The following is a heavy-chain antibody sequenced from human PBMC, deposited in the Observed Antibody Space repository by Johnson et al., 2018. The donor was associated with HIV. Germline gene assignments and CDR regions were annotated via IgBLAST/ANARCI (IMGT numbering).Heavy chain of an antibody. V-gene: IGHV3-7*01. CDR1: GFSFSRYW. J-gene: IGHJ3*02. CDR2: IKKDGNEK. CDR3: ARGWLFLYVFYI. D-gene: IGHD3-9*01. Sequence: VQLVESGGGLVQPGGSLRLSCVASGFSFSRYWMTWVRQAPGKGLEWVASIKKDGNEKYYVDSVKGRFTISRDNAKNSLYIQMRSLRAEDTAVYYCARGWLFLYVFYIWGQGTMVTVSS.